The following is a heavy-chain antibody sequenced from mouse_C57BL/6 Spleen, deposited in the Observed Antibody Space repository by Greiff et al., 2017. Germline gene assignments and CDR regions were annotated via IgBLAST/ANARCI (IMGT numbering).Heavy chain of an antibody. D-gene: IGHD1-1*01. CDR2: ISNGGGST. V-gene: IGHV5-12*01. J-gene: IGHJ3*01. CDR3: ARPGYGSSYGFAY. CDR1: GFTFSDYY. Sequence: EVNLVESGGGLVQPGGSLKLSCAASGFTFSDYYMYWVRQTPEKRLEWVAYISNGGGSTYYPDTVKGRFTISRDNAKNTLYLQMSRLKSEDTAMYYCARPGYGSSYGFAYWGQGTLVTVSA.